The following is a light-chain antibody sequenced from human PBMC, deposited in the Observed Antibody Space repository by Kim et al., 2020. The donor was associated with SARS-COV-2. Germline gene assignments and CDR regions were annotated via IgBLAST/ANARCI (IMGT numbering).Light chain of an antibody. CDR3: QSYDKSMSGPWV. V-gene: IGLV1-40*01. Sequence: QSVLAQPPSVSGAPGQRVTISCTGSSSNIGAGYNVHWYQQPPGKAPKLLIYDNTNRRSWVPGRFSASRSGTSASLAITGLQADDEAHYYCQSYDKSMSGPWVFGGGTQLTVL. CDR1: SSNIGAGYN. J-gene: IGLJ3*02. CDR2: DNT.